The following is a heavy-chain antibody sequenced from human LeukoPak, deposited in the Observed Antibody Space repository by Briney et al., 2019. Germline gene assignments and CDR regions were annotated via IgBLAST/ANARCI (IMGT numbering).Heavy chain of an antibody. V-gene: IGHV4-59*01. J-gene: IGHJ4*02. CDR3: ARGYNYGLRAFDY. Sequence: SETLSLTCTVSGGSISSYYWSWIRQPPGKGLEWIGYIYYSGSTNYNPSLKSRVTMSVDTSRNQFSLKLSSVTAADTAVYYCARGYNYGLRAFDYWGQGTLVTVSS. CDR1: GGSISSYY. CDR2: IYYSGST. D-gene: IGHD5-18*01.